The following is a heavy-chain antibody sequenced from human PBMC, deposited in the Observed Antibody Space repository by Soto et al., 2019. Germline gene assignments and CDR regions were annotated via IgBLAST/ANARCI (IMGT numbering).Heavy chain of an antibody. Sequence: QVQLVESGGGVVQPGRSLRLSCAASGFTFSSYGMHWVRQAPGKGLEWAAVIWYDGSNKYYADSVKGRFTISRDNSKNTLYLQMNSLRAEDTAVYYCARDTAAAGTFPDYWGQGTLVTVSS. CDR3: ARDTAAAGTFPDY. CDR2: IWYDGSNK. CDR1: GFTFSSYG. J-gene: IGHJ4*02. V-gene: IGHV3-33*01. D-gene: IGHD6-13*01.